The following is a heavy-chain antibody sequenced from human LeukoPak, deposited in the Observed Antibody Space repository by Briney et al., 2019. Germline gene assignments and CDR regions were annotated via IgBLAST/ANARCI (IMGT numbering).Heavy chain of an antibody. D-gene: IGHD5-12*01. J-gene: IGHJ4*02. V-gene: IGHV4-39*07. CDR1: GGSISSSSDY. CDR2: IYFSGST. CDR3: ARDRYRGYDRFIDY. Sequence: PSETLSLTCTVSGGSISSSSDYWVWIRQPPGKGLEWIGSIYFSGSTYNNPSLKSRVTISVDTSKKQFSLKLRSVTAADTAVYYCARDRYRGYDRFIDYWGQGTLVTVSS.